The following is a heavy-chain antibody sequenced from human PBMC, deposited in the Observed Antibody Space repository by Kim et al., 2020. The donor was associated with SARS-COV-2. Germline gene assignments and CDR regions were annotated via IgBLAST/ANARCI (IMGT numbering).Heavy chain of an antibody. CDR2: ISYDGSNK. V-gene: IGHV3-30*18. Sequence: GGSLRLSCAASGFTFSSYGMHWVRQAPGKGLEWVAVISYDGSNKYYADSVTGRFTISRDNSKNTLYLQMNSLRAEDTAVYYCAKDSAYSSSCYRGRYYYYGMDVWGQGTTVTVSS. D-gene: IGHD6-13*01. CDR3: AKDSAYSSSCYRGRYYYYGMDV. J-gene: IGHJ6*02. CDR1: GFTFSSYG.